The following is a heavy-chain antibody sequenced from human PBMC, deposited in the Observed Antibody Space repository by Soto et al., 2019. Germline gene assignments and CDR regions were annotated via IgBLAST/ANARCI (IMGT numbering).Heavy chain of an antibody. CDR1: GFSFGDYA. V-gene: IGHV3-49*04. D-gene: IGHD5-18*01. CDR2: VRSQAYGGTT. Sequence: GGSLRLSCTTSGFSFGDYAMTWVRQAPGKGLEWVGLVRSQAYGGTTEYAASAKGRFIISRDDSKSIAYLQMNSLTTEDTGVYFCFRGAGDSYGFYHYHGMDVWGQGTTVTVSS. J-gene: IGHJ6*02. CDR3: FRGAGDSYGFYHYHGMDV.